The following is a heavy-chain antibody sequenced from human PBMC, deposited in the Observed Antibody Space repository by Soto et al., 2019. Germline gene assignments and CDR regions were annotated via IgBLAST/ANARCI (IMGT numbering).Heavy chain of an antibody. CDR3: ARDEGLLFTVSRSHYCFDP. CDR1: GYIFTSYA. CDR2: INVANGNT. J-gene: IGHJ5*02. D-gene: IGHD2-15*01. Sequence: GASVNVSCKASGYIFTSYAMHWGRQAPGQRLEWMGWINVANGNTKYSQNLQGRVTISRDTSASTAYMELTSLRSEDTAVYYCARDEGLLFTVSRSHYCFDPPCQGPLVTLSS. V-gene: IGHV1-3*01.